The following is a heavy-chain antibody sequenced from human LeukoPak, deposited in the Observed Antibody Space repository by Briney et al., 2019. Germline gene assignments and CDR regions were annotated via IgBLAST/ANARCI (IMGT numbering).Heavy chain of an antibody. D-gene: IGHD6-19*01. Sequence: PGGSLRLSCAASGFTFSNYAMSWVRQAPGKGLELVSSISGSGDSAYYIDSVKGRFTISRDNSKNTLYLQMNSLRAEDTAVYYCAKVRLSGWRYGDLDYWGQGTLVTVSS. CDR1: GFTFSNYA. V-gene: IGHV3-23*01. CDR3: AKVRLSGWRYGDLDY. CDR2: ISGSGDSA. J-gene: IGHJ4*02.